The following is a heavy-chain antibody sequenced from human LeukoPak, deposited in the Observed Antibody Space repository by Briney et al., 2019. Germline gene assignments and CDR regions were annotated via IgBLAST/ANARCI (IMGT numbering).Heavy chain of an antibody. Sequence: PSQTLSLTCTVSGGSISSGGYYWSWIRQHPGKGLEWIGYIYYSGTPYYNPSLKSRVTISVATSKNQFSLKLSSVTAADTTVYYCARLSSGSYVYWGRGTLVTVSS. CDR2: IYYSGTP. V-gene: IGHV4-31*03. J-gene: IGHJ4*02. D-gene: IGHD3-10*02. CDR3: ARLSSGSYVY. CDR1: GGSISSGGYY.